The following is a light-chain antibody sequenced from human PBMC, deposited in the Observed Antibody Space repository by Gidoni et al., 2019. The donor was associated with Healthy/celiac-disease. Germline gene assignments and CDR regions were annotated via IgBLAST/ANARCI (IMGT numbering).Light chain of an antibody. V-gene: IGKV3-11*01. Sequence: ENVLTQSPSTLACSPGERATLSCRASQRVSSNLAWCQQKPGQAPRLLIYDASNRATGIPARFSGSGSGTDFTLTISSREPEDFAVYYCQQRSNWPPITFGQGTRLEIK. J-gene: IGKJ5*01. CDR3: QQRSNWPPIT. CDR1: QRVSSN. CDR2: DAS.